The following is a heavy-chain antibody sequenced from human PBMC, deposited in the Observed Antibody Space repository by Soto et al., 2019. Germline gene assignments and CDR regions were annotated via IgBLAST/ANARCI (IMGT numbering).Heavy chain of an antibody. CDR2: ISGSGDST. J-gene: IGHJ5*02. Sequence: EVQLLESGGGLVQPGGSLRLSCVASGFIFGSYAMSWVRQAPGRGLEWVSAISGSGDSTYYADSVKGRFTISRDNSKNTLYLQMNSLRAEDTALYYCAKNPSVAVGYYDLWGQGTLVTVSS. CDR1: GFIFGSYA. D-gene: IGHD6-19*01. CDR3: AKNPSVAVGYYDL. V-gene: IGHV3-23*01.